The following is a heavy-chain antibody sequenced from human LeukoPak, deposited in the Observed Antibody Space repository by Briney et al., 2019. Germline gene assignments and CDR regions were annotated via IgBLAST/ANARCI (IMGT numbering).Heavy chain of an antibody. V-gene: IGHV4-59*01. CDR2: IYYSGST. CDR3: ARGGTVAAHFDY. Sequence: PSETLSLTCTVSGGSISSYYWSWIRQPPGKGLEWIGYIYYSGSTNYNPSLKSRVTISVDTSKNQFSLKLSSVTAAGTAVYYCARGGTVAAHFDYWGQGTLVTVSS. J-gene: IGHJ4*02. D-gene: IGHD1/OR15-1a*01. CDR1: GGSISSYY.